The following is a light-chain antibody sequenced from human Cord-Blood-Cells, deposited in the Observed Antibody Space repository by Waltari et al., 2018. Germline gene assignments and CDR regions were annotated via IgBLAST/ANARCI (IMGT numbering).Light chain of an antibody. J-gene: IGLJ3*02. CDR1: SRDVGGYNS. Sequence: QSALTQPASVSGSPGQSIPISCTGPSRDVGGYNSVSWYQQHPGKAPKLMIYDVSNRPSGVSNRFSGSKSGNTASLTISGLQAEDEADYYCSSYTSSSTLVFGGGTKLTVL. CDR2: DVS. CDR3: SSYTSSSTLV. V-gene: IGLV2-14*01.